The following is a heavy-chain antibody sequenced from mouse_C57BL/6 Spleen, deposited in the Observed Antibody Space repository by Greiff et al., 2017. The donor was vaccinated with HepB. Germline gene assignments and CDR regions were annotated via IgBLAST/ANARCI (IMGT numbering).Heavy chain of an antibody. J-gene: IGHJ1*03. Sequence: QVQLQQSGAELVRPGASVTLSCKASGYTFTDYEMHWVKQTPVHGLEWIGAIDPETGGTAYNQKFKGKAILTADKSSSTAYMELRSLTSDDSAVYYCTRSHGSSSYWYFDVWGTGTTVTVSS. CDR3: TRSHGSSSYWYFDV. D-gene: IGHD1-1*01. CDR1: GYTFTDYE. CDR2: IDPETGGT. V-gene: IGHV1-15*01.